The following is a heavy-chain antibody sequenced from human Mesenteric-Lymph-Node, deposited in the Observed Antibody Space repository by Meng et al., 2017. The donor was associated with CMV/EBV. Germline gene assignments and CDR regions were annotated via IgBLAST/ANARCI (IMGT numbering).Heavy chain of an antibody. CDR2: IYYRGTT. J-gene: IGHJ4*02. V-gene: IGHV4-31*02. CDR3: ARERNAVAGGQFEY. CDR1: ADSISDDYY. D-gene: IGHD6-19*01. Sequence: TVSADSISDDYYWSWIRQHPGKGLEWIGYIYYRGTTYYNPSLKSRVTISVDTSKNQFSLKLASVTAADTAVFYCARERNAVAGGQFEYWGPGTLVTVSS.